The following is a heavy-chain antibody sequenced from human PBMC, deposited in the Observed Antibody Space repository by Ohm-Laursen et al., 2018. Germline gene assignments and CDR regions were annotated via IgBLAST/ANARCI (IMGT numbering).Heavy chain of an antibody. CDR2: IYSGGST. CDR3: ARVSLRAFDI. Sequence: SLRLSCAASGFTVSSNYMSWVRQAPGKGLDWVSIIYSGGSTYYADSVKGRFTISRDNSKNTLYLQMNSLRAEDTAVYYCARVSLRAFDIWGQGTMVTVSS. V-gene: IGHV3-66*01. CDR1: GFTVSSNY. J-gene: IGHJ3*02.